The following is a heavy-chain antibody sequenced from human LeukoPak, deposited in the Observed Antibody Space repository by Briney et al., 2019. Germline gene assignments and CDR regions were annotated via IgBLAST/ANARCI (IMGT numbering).Heavy chain of an antibody. CDR1: GYSFTSYW. D-gene: IGHD5-12*01. CDR2: IYPGDSDT. Sequence: GESLKISCKGSGYSFTSYWIGWVRQIPGKGLEWMGIIYPGDSDTRYSPSFQGQVTISADKSISTAYLQWSSLRASDTAMYYCARHGKSGYDYPNDAFDIWGQGRMVTVSS. V-gene: IGHV5-51*01. J-gene: IGHJ3*02. CDR3: ARHGKSGYDYPNDAFDI.